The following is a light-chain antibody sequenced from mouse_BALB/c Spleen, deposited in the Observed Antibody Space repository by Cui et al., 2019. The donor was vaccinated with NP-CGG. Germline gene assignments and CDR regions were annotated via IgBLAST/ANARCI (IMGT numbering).Light chain of an antibody. V-gene: IGLV1*01. CDR2: GTN. Sequence: QAVLTQESALTTSPGETVTLTCRSSSGAVTTTNYANWVQEKPDHLFTGLIGGTNNRAPVVPARISGSLIGDKAALTITGAQTEDEAIYFCALWYSNHWVFGGGTKLTVL. CDR3: ALWYSNHWV. CDR1: SGAVTTTNY. J-gene: IGLJ1*01.